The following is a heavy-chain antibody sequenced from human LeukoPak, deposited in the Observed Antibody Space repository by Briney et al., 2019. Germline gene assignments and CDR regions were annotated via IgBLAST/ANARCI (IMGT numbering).Heavy chain of an antibody. CDR3: ARDLFDHYDSNGYYADAFDF. CDR1: GYTFTSYD. CDR2: ISPYNGGT. Sequence: ASVKVSCKASGYTFTSYDINWVRQAPGQGLEWMGWISPYNGGTIYAQRFQGRVTLTRDTSITTVYLELSRLGSDDTAVYFCARDLFDHYDSNGYYADAFDFWGQGTMVTVSS. D-gene: IGHD3-22*01. J-gene: IGHJ3*01. V-gene: IGHV1-2*02.